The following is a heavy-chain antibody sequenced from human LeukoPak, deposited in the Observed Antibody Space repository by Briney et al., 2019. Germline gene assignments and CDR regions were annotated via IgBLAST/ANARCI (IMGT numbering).Heavy chain of an antibody. J-gene: IGHJ3*02. CDR3: ASYCSSTSCFQPYAFDI. V-gene: IGHV3-30*02. Sequence: GRSLRLSCAASGFTFSSYGMHWVRQAPGKGLEWVAFIRYDGSNKYYADSVKGRFTISRDNSKNTLYLQMNSLRAEDTAVYYCASYCSSTSCFQPYAFDIWGQGTMVTVSS. D-gene: IGHD2-2*01. CDR2: IRYDGSNK. CDR1: GFTFSSYG.